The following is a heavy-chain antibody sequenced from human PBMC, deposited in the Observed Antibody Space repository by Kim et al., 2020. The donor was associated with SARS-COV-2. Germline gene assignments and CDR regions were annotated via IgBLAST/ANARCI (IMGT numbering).Heavy chain of an antibody. D-gene: IGHD2-21*02. J-gene: IGHJ2*01. CDR1: GFTFSSYW. CDR2: IKQDGSEK. CDR3: ARSGGDCYPRCEGYFDL. V-gene: IGHV3-7*03. Sequence: GGSLRLSCAASGFTFSSYWMSWVRQAPGKGLEWVANIKQDGSEKYYVDSVKGRFTISRDNAKNSLYLQMNSLRAEDTAVYYCARSGGDCYPRCEGYFDLWGRGTLVTVSS.